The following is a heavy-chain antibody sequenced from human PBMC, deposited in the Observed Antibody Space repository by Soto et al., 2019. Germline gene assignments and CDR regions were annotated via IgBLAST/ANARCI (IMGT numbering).Heavy chain of an antibody. V-gene: IGHV3-23*01. Sequence: LRLSCAASGFTLSAHAMNWFRQAPGKGPEWVSTINRRGDKTFYADSVKGRFTISRDDSKNTLYLQMNSLRVEDTAVYYCARADGCAAGTCYTGTYWYFDLWGRGTLVTVSS. CDR1: GFTLSAHA. CDR2: INRRGDKT. CDR3: ARADGCAAGTCYTGTYWYFDL. D-gene: IGHD2-2*02. J-gene: IGHJ2*01.